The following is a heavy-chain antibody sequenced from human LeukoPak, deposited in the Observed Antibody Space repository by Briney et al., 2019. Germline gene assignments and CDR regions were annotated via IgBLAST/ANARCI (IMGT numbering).Heavy chain of an antibody. V-gene: IGHV3-49*04. D-gene: IGHD3-16*02. Sequence: GGSLRLSCTASGFTFGDYAMSWVRQAPGKGLEWVGFIRSKAYGGTTEYAASVKGRFTISRDDSKSIAYLQMNSLKTEDTAVYYCTRGDSEAQYDYVWGSYRLYYYYYMDVWGKGTTVTISS. CDR2: IRSKAYGGTT. CDR3: TRGDSEAQYDYVWGSYRLYYYYYMDV. CDR1: GFTFGDYA. J-gene: IGHJ6*03.